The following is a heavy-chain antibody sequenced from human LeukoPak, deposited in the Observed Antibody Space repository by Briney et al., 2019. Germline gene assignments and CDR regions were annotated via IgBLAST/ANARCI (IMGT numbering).Heavy chain of an antibody. V-gene: IGHV3-23*01. CDR2: ISGSGGST. CDR3: ARRAGAYSHPYDY. CDR1: GFTFSSYA. Sequence: GGSLRLSCTASGFTFSSYAMSWVRQAPGKGLEWVSAISGSGGSTYYADSVKGRFTISRDSSKNTLYLQMTSLRAEDTAVYYCARRAGAYSHPYDYWGQGTLVTVSS. J-gene: IGHJ4*02. D-gene: IGHD4/OR15-4a*01.